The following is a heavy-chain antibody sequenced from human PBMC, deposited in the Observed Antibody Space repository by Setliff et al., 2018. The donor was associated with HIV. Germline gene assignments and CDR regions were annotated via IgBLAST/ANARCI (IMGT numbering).Heavy chain of an antibody. CDR3: ATGLSSTDPSSNS. J-gene: IGHJ4*02. D-gene: IGHD1-1*01. Sequence: GASVKVSCKATGYTFTDYYMHWVRQAPGQGLEWMGGIIPIFGTANYAQKFEGRVTITADKSTSTAYMELSSLRSDDTAVYYCATGLSSTDPSSNSWGQGTPVTVSS. CDR1: GYTFTDYY. CDR2: IIPIFGTA. V-gene: IGHV1-69*06.